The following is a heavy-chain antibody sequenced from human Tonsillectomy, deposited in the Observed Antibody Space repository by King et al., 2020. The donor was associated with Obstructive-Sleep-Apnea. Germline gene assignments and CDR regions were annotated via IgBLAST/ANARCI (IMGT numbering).Heavy chain of an antibody. Sequence: QLQESGPGLVKPSETLSLTCTVSGGSISSSSYYWGWIRQPPGKGLEWIGSSYYSGSTYYNPSLKSGVTISVDTSKNQFSLTPSSVTAADTAVYYCARDIVVVVAARNEMGFDYWGQGTLVTVSS. CDR3: ARDIVVVVAARNEMGFDY. CDR1: GGSISSSSYY. CDR2: SYYSGST. V-gene: IGHV4-39*07. D-gene: IGHD2-15*01. J-gene: IGHJ4*02.